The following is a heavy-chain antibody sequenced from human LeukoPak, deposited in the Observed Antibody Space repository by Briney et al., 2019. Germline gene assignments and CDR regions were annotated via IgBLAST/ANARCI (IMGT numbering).Heavy chain of an antibody. D-gene: IGHD2-2*01. CDR1: GGSISRYY. CDR3: ARHCSTTSCPGASGTNWFDP. V-gene: IGHV4-59*08. J-gene: IGHJ5*02. CDR2: IYYSGST. Sequence: SETLPLTCTVSGGSISRYYWSWLRPPPEKRLEGIGYIYYSGSTNYKPSPKSRVTISMDTSKNQFSLELSSVTAADTAVYYCARHCSTTSCPGASGTNWFDPCGQGALVSVSS.